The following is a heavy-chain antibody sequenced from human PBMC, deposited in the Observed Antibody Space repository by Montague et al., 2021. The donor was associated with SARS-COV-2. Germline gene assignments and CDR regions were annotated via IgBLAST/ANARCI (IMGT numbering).Heavy chain of an antibody. D-gene: IGHD1-20*01. CDR3: ARGRRRYNWRDETSYYYGMDV. Sequence: SETLSLTCAVYGGSPSGYYWSWIRQPPGKGLEWIGEINHSGSTNYNPSLKSRVTISLDTSKNQSSLKLSSVTAADTAVYYCARGRRRYNWRDETSYYYGMDVWGQGTTVTVSS. CDR1: GGSPSGYY. CDR2: INHSGST. J-gene: IGHJ6*02. V-gene: IGHV4-34*01.